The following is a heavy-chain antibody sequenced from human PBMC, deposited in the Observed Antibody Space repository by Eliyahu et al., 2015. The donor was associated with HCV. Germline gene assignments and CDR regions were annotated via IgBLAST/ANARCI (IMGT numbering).Heavy chain of an antibody. CDR1: GFTFSSYS. CDR3: ARAGSWSPPDY. J-gene: IGHJ4*02. CDR2: ISSSSSTI. V-gene: IGHV3-48*01. Sequence: EVQLVESGGGLVQPGGSLRLSCXASGFTFSSYSMNWVRQAPGKGLEWVSYISSSSSTIYYADSVKGRFTISRDNAKNSLYLQMNSLRAEDTAVYYCARAGSWSPPDYWGQGTLVTVSS. D-gene: IGHD6-13*01.